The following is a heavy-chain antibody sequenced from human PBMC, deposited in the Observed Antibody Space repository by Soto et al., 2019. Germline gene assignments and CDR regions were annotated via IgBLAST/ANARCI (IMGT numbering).Heavy chain of an antibody. D-gene: IGHD4-17*01. Sequence: SLTCTVSGGSISSGGYYWSWIRQHPGKGLEWIGYIYYSGSTYYNPSLKSRVTISVDTSKNQFSLKLSSVTAADTAVYYCASRTVTTTWVGNWCDPWGQGTLVTVSS. J-gene: IGHJ5*02. V-gene: IGHV4-31*03. CDR2: IYYSGST. CDR1: GGSISSGGYY. CDR3: ASRTVTTTWVGNWCDP.